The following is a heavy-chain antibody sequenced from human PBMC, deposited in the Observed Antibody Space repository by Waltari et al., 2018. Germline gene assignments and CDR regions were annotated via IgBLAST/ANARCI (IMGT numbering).Heavy chain of an antibody. V-gene: IGHV3-23*03. CDR2: IYTGCST. CDR3: AKEGGGVTFDI. Sequence: EVPLLQSGGGLVQPGGSLRLSCAGSGFTFSKYVMSCVRQAPGKGLEWVSVIYTGCSTHYADSVKGRFTVSRDNSKSTLYLQMDTLTPEDTAVYYCAKEGGGVTFDIWGQGTMVTVSS. CDR1: GFTFSKYV. J-gene: IGHJ3*02. D-gene: IGHD2-8*02.